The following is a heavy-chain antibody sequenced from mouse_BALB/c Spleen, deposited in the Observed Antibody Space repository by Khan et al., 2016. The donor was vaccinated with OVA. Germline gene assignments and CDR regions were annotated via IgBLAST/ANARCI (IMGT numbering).Heavy chain of an antibody. D-gene: IGHD1-1*01. CDR2: VSTGGSYT. CDR1: GFTFTTYG. CDR3: TRRANYYDSEGFAY. V-gene: IGHV5-6*01. Sequence: EVELVESGGDLAKPGGSLKLSCAASGFTFTTYGMSWVRQTPDKRLEWVATVSTGGSYTYYPDSLKGRFTFSRDNAKNTLYLQMSGLKSEDTAIFYCTRRANYYDSEGFAYWGQGILVTVSA. J-gene: IGHJ3*01.